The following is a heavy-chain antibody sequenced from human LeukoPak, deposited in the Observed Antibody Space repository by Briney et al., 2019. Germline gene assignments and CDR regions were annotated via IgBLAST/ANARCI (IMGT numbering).Heavy chain of an antibody. J-gene: IGHJ4*02. Sequence: GGSLRLSCAASGFTFSNYAMSWVRQAPGKGLEWVSAISGSGGSTYYADSVKGRFTISRDNSKNTLYLQMNSLRAEDTAVYYGAKALYMPSYYYDSSGYYYFEPWGQGTLVTVSS. CDR2: ISGSGGST. CDR3: AKALYMPSYYYDSSGYYYFEP. D-gene: IGHD3-22*01. V-gene: IGHV3-23*01. CDR1: GFTFSNYA.